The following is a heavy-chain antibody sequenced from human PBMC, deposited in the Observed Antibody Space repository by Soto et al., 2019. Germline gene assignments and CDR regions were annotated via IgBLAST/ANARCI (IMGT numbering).Heavy chain of an antibody. Sequence: GGSLRLSCAASGFTFSSYAMSWVRQAPGKGLEWVSAISGSGGSTYYADSVKGRFTISRDNSKNTLYLQMNSLRAEDTAVYYCAKDPAIVVVPQYHYYGMDVWGQGTTVTVS. CDR1: GFTFSSYA. D-gene: IGHD2-2*01. J-gene: IGHJ6*02. CDR2: ISGSGGST. V-gene: IGHV3-23*01. CDR3: AKDPAIVVVPQYHYYGMDV.